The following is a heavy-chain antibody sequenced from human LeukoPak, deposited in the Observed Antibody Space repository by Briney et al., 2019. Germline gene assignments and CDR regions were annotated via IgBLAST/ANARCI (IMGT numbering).Heavy chain of an antibody. CDR2: IYTSGST. CDR3: ARVDCSSTSFSNYYYGMDV. D-gene: IGHD2-2*01. CDR1: GGSISSYY. Sequence: KPSETLSLTCTVSGGSISSYYWSWIRQPAGKGLEWIGRIYTSGSTNYNPSLKSRVTMSVDTSKNQFSLKLSSVTAADTAVYYCARVDCSSTSFSNYYYGMDVWGQGTTVTVSS. V-gene: IGHV4-4*07. J-gene: IGHJ6*02.